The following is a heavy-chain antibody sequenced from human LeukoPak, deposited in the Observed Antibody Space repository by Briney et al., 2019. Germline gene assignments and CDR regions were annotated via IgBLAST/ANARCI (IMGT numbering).Heavy chain of an antibody. D-gene: IGHD5-24*01. CDR2: LDWGDDK. J-gene: IGHJ4*02. Sequence: SCPSLGKTTQTLTLTCTFSWVSLSTSGICLSSIPQPPRKALEWLARLDWGDDKYYSTSLKTRLTISKDTSKNQVVLTMTNMDPVDTATYYCARIQVGYSGCERRDGYNQDWGQGTLVTVSS. CDR3: ARIQVGYSGCERRDGYNQD. CDR1: WVSLSTSGIC. V-gene: IGHV2-70*11.